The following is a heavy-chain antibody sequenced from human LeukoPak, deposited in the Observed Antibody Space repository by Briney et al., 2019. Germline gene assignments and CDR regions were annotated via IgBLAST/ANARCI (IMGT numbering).Heavy chain of an antibody. Sequence: SETLSLTCTVSGDSISSSSYYWGWIRQPPGKGLEWIGSMHYGGSTYYNPSLKSRVTISVDTSKNQFSLKLSSVTAADTAVYYCARGPNYVWGSYQYFDYWGQGTLVTVSS. CDR1: GDSISSSSYY. CDR2: MHYGGST. CDR3: ARGPNYVWGSYQYFDY. J-gene: IGHJ4*02. D-gene: IGHD3-16*02. V-gene: IGHV4-39*07.